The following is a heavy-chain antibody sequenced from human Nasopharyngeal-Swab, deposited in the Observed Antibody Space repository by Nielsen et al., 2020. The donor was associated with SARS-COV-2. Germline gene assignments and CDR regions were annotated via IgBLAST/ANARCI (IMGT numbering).Heavy chain of an antibody. CDR2: IYYSGST. D-gene: IGHD6-19*01. J-gene: IGHJ2*01. V-gene: IGHV4-31*03. CDR1: GGSISSGGYY. Sequence: SETLSLNCTVSGGSISSGGYYWSWIRQHPGKGLEWIGYIYYSGSTYYNPSLKSRVTISVDTSKNQFSLKLSSVTAADTAVYYCARATTPIAVAGHRGWYFDLCGRGTLVIVSS. CDR3: ARATTPIAVAGHRGWYFDL.